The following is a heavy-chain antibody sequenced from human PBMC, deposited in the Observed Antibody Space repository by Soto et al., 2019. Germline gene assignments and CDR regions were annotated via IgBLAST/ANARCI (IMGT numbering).Heavy chain of an antibody. V-gene: IGHV2-5*02. Sequence: QITLKESGPTLVKPTQTLTLTCTFSGFSLSTNGVGVGWIRQSPGKALEWLALIYWDDDRRYSPSLKSRLTITKDTSKNQVVLTMTNMDPVDTATYYCAHRRDASGSYHNWFDPWGPGTLVTVSS. J-gene: IGHJ5*02. CDR2: IYWDDDR. CDR1: GFSLSTNGVG. D-gene: IGHD3-10*01. CDR3: AHRRDASGSYHNWFDP.